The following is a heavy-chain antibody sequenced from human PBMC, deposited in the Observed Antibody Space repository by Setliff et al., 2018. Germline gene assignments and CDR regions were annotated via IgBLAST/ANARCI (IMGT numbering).Heavy chain of an antibody. V-gene: IGHV1-46*01. CDR3: ARGPPDFVVVPASAKFDY. Sequence: ASVKVSCKASGYTLSSYYMHWVRQAPGQGLEWMGLINPSGENTVYAEKFQGRVSMTRDTSTSTAYMELRSLRSDDTAVYYCARGPPDFVVVPASAKFDYWGPGTLVTVSS. CDR2: INPSGENT. D-gene: IGHD2-2*01. J-gene: IGHJ4*02. CDR1: GYTLSSYY.